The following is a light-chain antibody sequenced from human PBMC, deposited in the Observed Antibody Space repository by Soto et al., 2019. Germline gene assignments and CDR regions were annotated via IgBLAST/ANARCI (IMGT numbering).Light chain of an antibody. V-gene: IGKV1-5*03. CDR2: KAS. Sequence: TQSPGTLSLSPGERVTIACRASQTISSWLAWYQQKPGKAPKLLIYKASTLKSGVPSRFSGSGSGTDFTLTISSLQPDDIATYYCQQYSTFWTFGQGTKVDIK. J-gene: IGKJ1*01. CDR1: QTISSW. CDR3: QQYSTFWT.